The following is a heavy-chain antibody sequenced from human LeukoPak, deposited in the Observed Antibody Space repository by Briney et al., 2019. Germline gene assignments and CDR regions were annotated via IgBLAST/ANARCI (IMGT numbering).Heavy chain of an antibody. CDR2: IDPNSGGT. CDR1: GYTFTGYY. V-gene: IGHV1-2*02. CDR3: AREVAGGYSYGGFDY. Sequence: ASVKVSCKASGYTFTGYYMHWVRQAPGQGLEWMGWIDPNSGGTNYAQKFQGRVTMTRDTSISTAYMELSRLRSDDTAVYYCAREVAGGYSYGGFDYWGQGTLVTVSS. D-gene: IGHD5-18*01. J-gene: IGHJ4*02.